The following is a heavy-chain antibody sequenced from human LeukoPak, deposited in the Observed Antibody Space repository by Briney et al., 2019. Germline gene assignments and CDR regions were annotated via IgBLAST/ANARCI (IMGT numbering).Heavy chain of an antibody. V-gene: IGHV3-23*01. D-gene: IGHD6-13*01. J-gene: IGHJ6*02. CDR2: ISGSGGST. Sequence: LPGGSLRLSCAASGFTFSSYAMSWVRQAPGKGLEWVSVISGSGGSTYYADSVKGRFTISRDNSKNTLYLQMNSLRAEDTAVYYCAKAPRAAAGTYNGMDVWGQGTTVTVSS. CDR1: GFTFSSYA. CDR3: AKAPRAAAGTYNGMDV.